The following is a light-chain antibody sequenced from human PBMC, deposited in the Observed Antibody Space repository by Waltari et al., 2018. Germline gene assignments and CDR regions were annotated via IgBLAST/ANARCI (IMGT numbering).Light chain of an antibody. Sequence: QSALTQPPSASGSPGQSATISCTGTSRDVGGYNYVSWDQQHPGKAPKLMIYEVSKRPSGVPDRFSGSKSGNTASLTVSGLQAEDEADYYCSSYAGSNNLVFGGGTKLTVL. CDR2: EVS. CDR1: SRDVGGYNY. CDR3: SSYAGSNNLV. J-gene: IGLJ2*01. V-gene: IGLV2-8*01.